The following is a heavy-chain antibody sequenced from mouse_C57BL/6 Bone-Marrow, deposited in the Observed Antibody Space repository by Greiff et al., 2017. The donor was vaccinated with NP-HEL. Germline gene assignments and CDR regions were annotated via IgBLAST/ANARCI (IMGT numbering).Heavy chain of an antibody. V-gene: IGHV5-15*01. D-gene: IGHD1-1*01. CDR2: ISNLAYSI. CDR1: GFTFSDYG. CDR3: ARGAYGSVFAY. Sequence: EVKLVESGGGLVQPGGSLKLSCAASGFTFSDYGMAWVRQAPRKGPEGVAFISNLAYSIYYADNVTGRFTISRENAKNTLYLEMSSLRSEDTAMYYCARGAYGSVFAYWGQGTLVTVSA. J-gene: IGHJ3*01.